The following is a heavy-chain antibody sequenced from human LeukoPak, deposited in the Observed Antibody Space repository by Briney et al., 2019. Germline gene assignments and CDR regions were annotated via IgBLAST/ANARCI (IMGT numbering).Heavy chain of an antibody. J-gene: IGHJ6*02. CDR1: GGSISSGGYY. CDR3: ARDTGLNYYYGMDV. Sequence: SETLSLTRTVSGGSISSGGYYWSWIRQHPGKGLEWIGYIYYSGSTYYNPSLKSRVTISVDTSKNQFSLKLSSVTAADTAVYYCARDTGLNYYYGMDVWGQGTTVTVSS. CDR2: IYYSGST. V-gene: IGHV4-31*03. D-gene: IGHD3-22*01.